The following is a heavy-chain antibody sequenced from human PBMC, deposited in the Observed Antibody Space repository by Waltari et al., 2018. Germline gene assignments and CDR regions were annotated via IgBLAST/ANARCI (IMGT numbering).Heavy chain of an antibody. Sequence: EVQLVESGGGLVEPGASLSLSCAASGFTFSNAYMTLVRQAPGKGLEWVGRVKSYTDGGTTEYAAPVKGRFIISRDDSKNTLYLQMNSLKTEDTAVYYCTTKLYSWGQGTLVTVSS. CDR2: VKSYTDGGTT. J-gene: IGHJ5*02. D-gene: IGHD2-15*01. CDR1: GFTFSNAY. CDR3: TTKLYS. V-gene: IGHV3-15*05.